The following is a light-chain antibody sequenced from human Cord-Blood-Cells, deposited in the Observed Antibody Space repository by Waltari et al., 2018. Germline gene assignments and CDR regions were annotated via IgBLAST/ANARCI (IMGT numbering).Light chain of an antibody. CDR1: SSDVGSYNL. J-gene: IGLJ3*02. V-gene: IGLV2-23*02. Sequence: QSALTQPASLSGSPGPSITISCTGTSSDVGSYNLVSWYQQHPGKAPKLMIYEVSKRHSGVSNRFSGSKSGNTASLTISGLQAEDEADYYCCSYAGSSTWVFGGGTKLTVL. CDR3: CSYAGSSTWV. CDR2: EVS.